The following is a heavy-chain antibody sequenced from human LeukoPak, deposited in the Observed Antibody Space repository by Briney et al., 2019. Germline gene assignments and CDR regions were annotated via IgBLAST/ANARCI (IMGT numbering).Heavy chain of an antibody. J-gene: IGHJ5*02. CDR3: ARSQGYCSGGSCLQGDWFDP. CDR1: GYSFTSYW. D-gene: IGHD2-15*01. CDR2: IYPGDSDT. Sequence: GESLKISCKVSGYSFTSYWIGWVRQMPGKGLEWMGIIYPGDSDTRYRPSFQGQVTISADKSISTAYLQWGSLKASDTAMYYCARSQGYCSGGSCLQGDWFDPWGQGTLVTVSS. V-gene: IGHV5-51*01.